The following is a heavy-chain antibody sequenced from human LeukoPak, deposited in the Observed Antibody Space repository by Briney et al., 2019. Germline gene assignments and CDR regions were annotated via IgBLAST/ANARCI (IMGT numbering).Heavy chain of an antibody. Sequence: GGSLRLSCAASGFTFDDYAMHWVRQAPGKGLEWVSGISWNSGSIGYADSVKGRFTISRDNAKNSLYLQMNSLRAEDTALYYCAKDTSSSSWSPDYWGQGTLVTVSS. CDR3: AKDTSSSSWSPDY. V-gene: IGHV3-9*01. D-gene: IGHD6-13*01. CDR2: ISWNSGSI. J-gene: IGHJ4*02. CDR1: GFTFDDYA.